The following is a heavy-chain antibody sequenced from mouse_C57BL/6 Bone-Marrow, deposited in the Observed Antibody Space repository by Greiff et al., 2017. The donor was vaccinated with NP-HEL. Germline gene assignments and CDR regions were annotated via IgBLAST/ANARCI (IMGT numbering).Heavy chain of an antibody. Sequence: QVQLQQSGAELARPGASVKLSCKASGYTFTSYGISWVKQRTGQGLEWIGEIYPRSGNTYYNEKFKGKATMTADNSTSTAYMEIRSLTSEDSAVYFCARWFLYFDVWGTGTTVTVSS. V-gene: IGHV1-81*01. CDR3: ARWFLYFDV. CDR1: GYTFTSYG. J-gene: IGHJ1*03. CDR2: IYPRSGNT. D-gene: IGHD1-1*02.